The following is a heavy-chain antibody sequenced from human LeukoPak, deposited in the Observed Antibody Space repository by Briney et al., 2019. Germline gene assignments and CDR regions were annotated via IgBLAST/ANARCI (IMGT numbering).Heavy chain of an antibody. D-gene: IGHD3-9*01. CDR2: IWYDGSNK. CDR3: ARGSGRYFDWFNFDY. J-gene: IGHJ4*02. CDR1: GFTFSSYG. V-gene: IGHV3-33*01. Sequence: GGSLRLSGAASGFTFSSYGMHWVRQAPGTGLEWVAVIWYDGSNKYYADSVKGRFTISRDNSKNTLYLQMNSLRAEDTAVYYCARGSGRYFDWFNFDYWGQGTLVTVSS.